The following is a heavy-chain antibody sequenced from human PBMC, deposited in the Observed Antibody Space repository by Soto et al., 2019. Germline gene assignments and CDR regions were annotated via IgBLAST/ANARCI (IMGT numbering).Heavy chain of an antibody. CDR1: GFTFSSYW. Sequence: EVQLVESGGGLVQPGGSLRLSCAAFGFTFSSYWMHWVRKAPGKGLVWVSRIKTDGTNTQYADSVKGRFTISRDNANNMLYLEMNSLRGEDTAVYYCARPRTSDWAYDIWGQGTMVIVSS. CDR3: ARPRTSDWAYDI. V-gene: IGHV3-74*03. CDR2: IKTDGTNT. J-gene: IGHJ3*02. D-gene: IGHD3-9*01.